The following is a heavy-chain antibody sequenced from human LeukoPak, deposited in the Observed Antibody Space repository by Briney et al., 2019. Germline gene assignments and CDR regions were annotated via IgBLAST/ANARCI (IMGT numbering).Heavy chain of an antibody. D-gene: IGHD6-19*01. V-gene: IGHV1-18*01. CDR3: ARVLPLGIAVAANGAFDY. CDR2: ISAYNGNT. CDR1: GYTFTSYG. Sequence: ASVKVSCKASGYTFTSYGISWVRQAPGQGLEWMGWISAYNGNTNYAQNLQGRVTMTTDTSTRTAYMGLRSLRSDDTAVYYCARVLPLGIAVAANGAFDYWGQGTLVTVSS. J-gene: IGHJ4*02.